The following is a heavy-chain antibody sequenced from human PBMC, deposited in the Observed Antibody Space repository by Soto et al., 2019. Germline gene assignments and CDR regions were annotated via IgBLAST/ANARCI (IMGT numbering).Heavy chain of an antibody. CDR3: AHSFEYSCSSRIDY. CDR1: GFSLSTSGVG. V-gene: IGHV2-5*02. CDR2: IYWDDDK. J-gene: IGHJ4*02. D-gene: IGHD6-6*01. Sequence: QITLKESGPTLVKPTQTLTLTCTFSGFSLSTSGVGVGWIRQPPGKDLEWLALIYWDDDKRYSPSLKSRLTIHKDTYKNQVVLTMTNMDPVDTATYYCAHSFEYSCSSRIDYWGQGTLVTVSS.